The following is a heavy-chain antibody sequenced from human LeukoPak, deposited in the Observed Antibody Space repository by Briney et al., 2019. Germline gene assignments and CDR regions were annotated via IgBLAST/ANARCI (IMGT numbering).Heavy chain of an antibody. Sequence: GGSLRLSCAASGFTFSSYAMSWVRQAPGKGLEWVSAISGSGGSTYYADSVKGRFTISRDNSKNTLYLQMNSLRAEDTAVYYCAEDMYYDFWSGQNYFDYWGQGTLVTVSS. V-gene: IGHV3-23*01. D-gene: IGHD3-3*01. CDR1: GFTFSSYA. CDR2: ISGSGGST. J-gene: IGHJ4*02. CDR3: AEDMYYDFWSGQNYFDY.